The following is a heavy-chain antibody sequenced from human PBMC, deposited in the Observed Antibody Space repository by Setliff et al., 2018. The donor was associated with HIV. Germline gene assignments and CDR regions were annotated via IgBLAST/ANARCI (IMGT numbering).Heavy chain of an antibody. V-gene: IGHV4-61*08. Sequence: PSETLSLTCAVSGGSISSGGYYWSWTRQHPGKGLEWIGYIYYSGSTNYNPSLKSRVTISVDTAKNQFSLKLSSVTAADTAMYFCARESPDGLDYWGQGTLVTVSS. CDR3: ARESPDGLDY. J-gene: IGHJ4*02. CDR1: GGSISSGGYY. D-gene: IGHD2-8*01. CDR2: IYYSGST.